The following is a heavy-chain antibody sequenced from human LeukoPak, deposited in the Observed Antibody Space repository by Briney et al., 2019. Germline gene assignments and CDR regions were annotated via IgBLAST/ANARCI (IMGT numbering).Heavy chain of an antibody. J-gene: IGHJ3*02. CDR3: ARGVVVLVAANRGAFDI. CDR2: IYHSGST. V-gene: IGHV4-30-2*01. D-gene: IGHD2-15*01. CDR1: GGSISSGGYS. Sequence: PSETLSLTCAVSGGSISSGGYSWSWIRQPPGKGLEWIGYIYHSGSTYYNPSLKSRVTISVDRSENQFSLKLSSVTAADTAVYYCARGVVVLVAANRGAFDIWGQGTMVTVSS.